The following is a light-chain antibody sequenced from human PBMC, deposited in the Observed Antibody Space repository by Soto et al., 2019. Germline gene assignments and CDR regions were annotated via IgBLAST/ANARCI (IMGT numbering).Light chain of an antibody. Sequence: QSVLTQPASVSGSPGQSITISCTGTSSDVGGYNYVSWYQHHPGKAPKLIIYDVSNRPSGVSNRFSGSKSGNTASLTISGLQPEDEADYYCSSYTTSNTRQIAFVTGTKVTVL. V-gene: IGLV2-14*03. CDR2: DVS. CDR3: SSYTTSNTRQIA. J-gene: IGLJ1*01. CDR1: SSDVGGYNY.